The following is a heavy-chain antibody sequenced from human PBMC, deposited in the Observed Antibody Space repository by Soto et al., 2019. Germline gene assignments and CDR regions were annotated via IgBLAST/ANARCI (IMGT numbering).Heavy chain of an antibody. D-gene: IGHD3-16*02. CDR1: GFTFSDYY. CDR2: ISSSGSTI. Sequence: KSGGSLRLSCAASGFTFSDYYVSWIRQAPGKGLEWVSYISSSGSTIYYADSVKGRFTISRDNAKNSLYLQMNSLRAEDTAVYYCARGGGEDDYVWGSYRYAAFDIWGQGTMVTVSS. J-gene: IGHJ3*02. CDR3: ARGGGEDDYVWGSYRYAAFDI. V-gene: IGHV3-11*01.